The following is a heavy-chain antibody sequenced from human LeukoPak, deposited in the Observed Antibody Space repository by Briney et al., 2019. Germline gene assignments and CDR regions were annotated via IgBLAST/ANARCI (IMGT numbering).Heavy chain of an antibody. CDR2: ISWNSGSI. J-gene: IGHJ4*02. Sequence: GRSLRLSCAASGFTFDDYAMHWVRQAPGKGLEWVSGISWNSGSIGYADSVKGRFTISGDNAKNSLYLQMNSLRGEDMALYYCAKGLVGSSIADFFDYWGQGILVTVSS. D-gene: IGHD6-6*01. CDR3: AKGLVGSSIADFFDY. V-gene: IGHV3-9*03. CDR1: GFTFDDYA.